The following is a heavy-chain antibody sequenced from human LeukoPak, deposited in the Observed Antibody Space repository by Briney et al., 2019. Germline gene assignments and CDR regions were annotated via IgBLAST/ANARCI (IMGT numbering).Heavy chain of an antibody. CDR3: ARLGGAKAFDI. D-gene: IGHD1-26*01. J-gene: IGHJ3*02. Sequence: GGSLRLFCAACGFTFSSYSMNWVRQAPGKGLEWVSSISSSSSYIYYADSVKGRFTITRDNAKNSLYLQMNSLRAEDTAVYYCARLGGAKAFDIWGQGTMVTVSS. CDR1: GFTFSSYS. V-gene: IGHV3-21*01. CDR2: ISSSSSYI.